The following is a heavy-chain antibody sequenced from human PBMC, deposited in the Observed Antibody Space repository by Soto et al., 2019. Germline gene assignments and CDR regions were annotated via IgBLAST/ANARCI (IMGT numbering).Heavy chain of an antibody. Sequence: QVQLVESGGGVVQPGRSLRLSCAASGFTFSSYGMHWVRQAPGKGLEWVAVISYDGSNKYYADSVKGRFTISRDNSKNTLVLQMDSLRGEDTAVFLCGKGDRYYYDSSGYYSHDAFDIWGQGTMVTVSS. D-gene: IGHD3-22*01. V-gene: IGHV3-30*18. CDR1: GFTFSSYG. CDR2: ISYDGSNK. CDR3: GKGDRYYYDSSGYYSHDAFDI. J-gene: IGHJ3*02.